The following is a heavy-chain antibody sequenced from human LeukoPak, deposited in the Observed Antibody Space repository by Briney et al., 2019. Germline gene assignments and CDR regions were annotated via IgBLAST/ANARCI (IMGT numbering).Heavy chain of an antibody. V-gene: IGHV3-21*01. CDR2: ISILSNYI. CDR3: ARHHDYYYYMDV. J-gene: IGHJ6*03. Sequence: GGSLRLSCAASGFTFSSYTMNWVRQAPGKGLEWVSSISILSNYIYYADSVKGRFTISRDNAKNSLYLQTNSLRAEDTAVYYCARHHDYYYYMDVWGKGTTVTISS. CDR1: GFTFSSYT.